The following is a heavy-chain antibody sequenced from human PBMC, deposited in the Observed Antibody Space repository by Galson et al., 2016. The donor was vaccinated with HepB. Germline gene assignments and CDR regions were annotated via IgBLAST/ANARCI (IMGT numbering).Heavy chain of an antibody. CDR3: ARDGNHGYDMDY. D-gene: IGHD1-14*01. CDR2: ITHTTYTI. V-gene: IGHV3-48*02. Sequence: SLRLSCAASGFTLSSYWMSWVRQAPGKGLEWVSHITHTTYTIYYADSVKGRFTISRDNAKNSLYLQMNSLRDEDTAIYFCARDGNHGYDMDYWGQGTLVTVSS. J-gene: IGHJ4*02. CDR1: GFTLSSYW.